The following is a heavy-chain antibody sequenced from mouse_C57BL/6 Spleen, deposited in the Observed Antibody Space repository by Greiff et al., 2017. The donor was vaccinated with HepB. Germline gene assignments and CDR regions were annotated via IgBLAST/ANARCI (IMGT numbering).Heavy chain of an antibody. CDR1: GFSLSTSGMG. Sequence: QVQLKESGPGILQSSQTLSLTCSFSGFSLSTSGMGVSWIRQPSGKGLEWLAHIYWDDDKRYNPSLKSRLTISKDTSRNQVFLKITSVDTADTATYYCARREEIYYGIFAYWGQGTLVTVSA. D-gene: IGHD2-1*01. V-gene: IGHV8-12*01. J-gene: IGHJ3*01. CDR3: ARREEIYYGIFAY. CDR2: IYWDDDK.